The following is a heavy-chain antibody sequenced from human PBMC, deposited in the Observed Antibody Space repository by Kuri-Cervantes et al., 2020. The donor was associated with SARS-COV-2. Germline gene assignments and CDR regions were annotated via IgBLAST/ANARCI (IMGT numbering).Heavy chain of an antibody. V-gene: IGHV2-70*12. CDR2: IDWDDDK. CDR1: GFSPNTSGMC. Sequence: SGPTLVKPTQTLTLTCTFSGFSPNTSGMCVSWIRQPPGKALEWLARIDWDDDKYYKTSLKDRLTISKDTSKNQVVLTMTNMDPVDTATYYCAHRRVVPAASYFDYWGQGTLVTVSS. CDR3: AHRRVVPAASYFDY. D-gene: IGHD2-2*01. J-gene: IGHJ4*02.